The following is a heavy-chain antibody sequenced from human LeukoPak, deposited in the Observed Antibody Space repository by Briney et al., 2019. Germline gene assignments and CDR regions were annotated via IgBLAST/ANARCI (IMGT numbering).Heavy chain of an antibody. Sequence: SETLSLTCIVSGGSISSTGYYWGWIRQPPGKGLEWIGSVDYSGSTYYNTSLKSRVTISVDTSKNQFSLKLSSVTAADTAVYYCARDISGWSTYFDYWGQGTLVTVSS. D-gene: IGHD6-19*01. CDR1: GGSISSTGYY. J-gene: IGHJ4*02. CDR2: VDYSGST. V-gene: IGHV4-39*07. CDR3: ARDISGWSTYFDY.